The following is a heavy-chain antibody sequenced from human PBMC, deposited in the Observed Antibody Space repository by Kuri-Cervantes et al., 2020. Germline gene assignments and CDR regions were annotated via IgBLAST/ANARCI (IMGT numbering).Heavy chain of an antibody. J-gene: IGHJ6*02. Sequence: GGSLRLSCAASGFTFSDYYMSWIRQAPGKGLEWVSYISSSGSTIYYADSVKGRFTISRDNAKNSLYLQMNSLRAEDTAVYYCAREQGDITMVRGVIGQELPEYYYYGMDVWGQGTTVTVSS. CDR1: GFTFSDYY. CDR3: AREQGDITMVRGVIGQELPEYYYYGMDV. V-gene: IGHV3-11*01. D-gene: IGHD3-10*01. CDR2: ISSSGSTI.